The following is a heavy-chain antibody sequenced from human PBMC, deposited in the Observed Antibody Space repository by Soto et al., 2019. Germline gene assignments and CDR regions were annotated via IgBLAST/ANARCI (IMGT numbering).Heavy chain of an antibody. Sequence: PSETLSLTCTVSGGSISSYYWSWIRRPPGKGLEWIGYIYNSGSTHSNPSLQSRVTISVDTSKNQFSLKLGSVTAADTGIYYCARARITMVREVIKYNMDVWGQGTTVTVSS. CDR3: ARARITMVREVIKYNMDV. CDR1: GGSISSYY. CDR2: IYNSGST. D-gene: IGHD3-10*01. J-gene: IGHJ6*02. V-gene: IGHV4-59*01.